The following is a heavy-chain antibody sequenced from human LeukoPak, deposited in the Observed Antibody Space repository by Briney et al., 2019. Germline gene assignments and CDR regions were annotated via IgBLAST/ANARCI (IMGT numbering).Heavy chain of an antibody. J-gene: IGHJ3*01. Sequence: PGGSLRLSCAASGFTFIRHNMNWVRQAPGQGLEWVASISGTGTDIYYTDSVKGRFTVSRDNAKNSLYLQLNSLRAEDTALYYCARYISSPEDGFDVWGQGTMVTVSS. CDR2: ISGTGTDI. CDR3: ARYISSPEDGFDV. CDR1: GFTFIRHN. D-gene: IGHD3-3*02. V-gene: IGHV3-21*01.